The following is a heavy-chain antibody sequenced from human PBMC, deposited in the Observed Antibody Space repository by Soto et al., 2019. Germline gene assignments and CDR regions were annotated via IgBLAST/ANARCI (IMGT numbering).Heavy chain of an antibody. D-gene: IGHD6-19*01. CDR1: GGSFSGYY. Sequence: SETLSLTCAVYGGSFSGYYWSWIRQPPGKGLEWIGEINHSGSTNYNPSAKSRVTISVDTSKNQFSLKLSSVTAADTAVYYCERGTRGYIIGWYDYWGQGTLVPVPS. V-gene: IGHV4-34*01. CDR2: INHSGST. CDR3: ERGTRGYIIGWYDY. J-gene: IGHJ4*02.